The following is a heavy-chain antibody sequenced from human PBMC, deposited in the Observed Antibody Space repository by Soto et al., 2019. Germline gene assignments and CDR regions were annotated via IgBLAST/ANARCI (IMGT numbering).Heavy chain of an antibody. CDR2: IKSKTDGGTT. J-gene: IGHJ4*02. CDR1: GFTFSNAW. CDR3: TSQDHTVTTKGVDY. D-gene: IGHD4-17*01. Sequence: GGSLRLSCAASGFTFSNAWMSWVRQAPGKGLEWVGRIKSKTDGGTTDYAAPVKGRFTISRDDSKNTLYLQMNSLKTEDTAVYYCTSQDHTVTTKGVDYWGQGTLVTVSS. V-gene: IGHV3-15*01.